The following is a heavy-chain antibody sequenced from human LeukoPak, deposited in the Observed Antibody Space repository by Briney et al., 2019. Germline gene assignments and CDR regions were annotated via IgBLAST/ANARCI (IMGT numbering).Heavy chain of an antibody. Sequence: SETLSLTCTVSGGSISSSSYYWGWIRQPPGKGLEWIGSIYYSGSTYYNPSLKSRVTISVDTSKNQFSLKLSSVTAADTAVYYCARQGRSVVPRLYFDYWGQGTLVTVSS. CDR2: IYYSGST. CDR1: GGSISSSSYY. V-gene: IGHV4-39*01. CDR3: ARQGRSVVPRLYFDY. D-gene: IGHD2-2*01. J-gene: IGHJ4*02.